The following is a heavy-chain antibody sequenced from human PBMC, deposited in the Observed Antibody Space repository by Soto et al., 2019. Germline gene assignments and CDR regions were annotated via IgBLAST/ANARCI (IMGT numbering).Heavy chain of an antibody. CDR3: ARGGSRVVPAAINRYNWFDP. D-gene: IGHD2-2*01. V-gene: IGHV6-1*01. CDR1: GDSVSSDSAA. Sequence: SQTLSLTCDISGDSVSSDSAAWNWIRQSPSRGLEWLGRTYYRSKWYNDYAVSVKSRITINPDTSKNQFSLQLNSVTPEDTAVYYCARGGSRVVPAAINRYNWFDPWGQGTLVTVSS. CDR2: TYYRSKWYN. J-gene: IGHJ5*02.